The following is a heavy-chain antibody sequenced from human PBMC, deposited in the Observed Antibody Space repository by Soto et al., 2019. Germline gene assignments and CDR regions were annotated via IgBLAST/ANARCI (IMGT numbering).Heavy chain of an antibody. V-gene: IGHV5-51*01. J-gene: IGHJ6*02. CDR2: IYPGDSDT. D-gene: IGHD3-10*01. CDR3: AIYGSGYDYYYYGMDV. CDR1: GYSFSSYW. Sequence: PGASLKISCKGFGYSFSSYWIGWVRQVPGKGPEWMGVIYPGDSDTRYSPSFQGQVTISADKSISTAYLQWSSLKASDTAMYYCAIYGSGYDYYYYGMDVWDQGTTVTVSS.